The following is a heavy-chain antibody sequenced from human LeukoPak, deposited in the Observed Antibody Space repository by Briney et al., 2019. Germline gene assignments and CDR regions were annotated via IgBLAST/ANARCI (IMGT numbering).Heavy chain of an antibody. V-gene: IGHV1-69*04. CDR1: GGTFSSYA. Sequence: SVKVSCKASGGTFSSYAISWVRQAPGQGLEWMGRIIPILGIANYAQKFQGRVTITADKSTSTAYMELSSLRSEDTAVYYCARDYYGSSGYSDAFDIWGQGTMVTVSS. D-gene: IGHD3-22*01. J-gene: IGHJ3*02. CDR3: ARDYYGSSGYSDAFDI. CDR2: IIPILGIA.